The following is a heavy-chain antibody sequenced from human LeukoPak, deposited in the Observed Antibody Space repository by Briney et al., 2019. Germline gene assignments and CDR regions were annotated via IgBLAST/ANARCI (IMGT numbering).Heavy chain of an antibody. CDR3: AKDKEPGWGPGPYYYYGMDV. CDR1: GFTFDDYT. CDR2: ISWDGGST. V-gene: IGHV3-43*01. Sequence: GGSLRLSCAASGFTFDDYTMHWVRHAPGKGLEWVSLISWDGGSTYYADSVKGRFTISRDNSKNSLYLQMNSLRTEDTALYYCAKDKEPGWGPGPYYYYGMDVWGQGTTVTVSS. J-gene: IGHJ6*02. D-gene: IGHD7-27*01.